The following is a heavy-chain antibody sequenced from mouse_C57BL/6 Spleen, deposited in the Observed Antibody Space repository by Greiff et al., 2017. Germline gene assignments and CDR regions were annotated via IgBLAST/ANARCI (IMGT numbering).Heavy chain of an antibody. CDR2: INPSTGGT. CDR3: ARRGTAQAGAMDY. D-gene: IGHD3-2*02. Sequence: VQLQQSGPELVKPGASVKISCKASGYSFTGYYMNWVKQSPEKSLEWIGEINPSTGGTTYNQKFKAKATLTVDKSSSTAYMQLKSLTSEDSAVYYCARRGTAQAGAMDYWGQGTSVTVSS. CDR1: GYSFTGYY. J-gene: IGHJ4*01. V-gene: IGHV1-42*01.